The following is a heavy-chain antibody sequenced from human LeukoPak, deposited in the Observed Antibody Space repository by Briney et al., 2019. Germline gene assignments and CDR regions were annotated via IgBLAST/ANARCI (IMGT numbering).Heavy chain of an antibody. CDR3: AKAGSSWYYFDS. CDR2: ISGSGGTT. D-gene: IGHD6-13*01. Sequence: GGSLRLSCAASGFTFSSYSMNWVRQAPGKHLAWVASISGSGGTTFYADSVKGRFTFSRDNSKNTLDLLMDSLRSDDTGVYYCAKAGSSWYYFDSWGQGTLVTVSS. V-gene: IGHV3-23*01. CDR1: GFTFSSYS. J-gene: IGHJ4*02.